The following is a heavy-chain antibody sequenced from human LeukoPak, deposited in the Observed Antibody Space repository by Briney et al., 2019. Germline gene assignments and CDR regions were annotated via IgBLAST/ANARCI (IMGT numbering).Heavy chain of an antibody. CDR1: GFTFNSYT. CDR3: ARGADDSYGYNLLHYYYYYMDV. Sequence: GGSLRLSCAASGFTFNSYTLNWVRQAPGKGLEWVSYISSSGSTIYYADSVKGRFTISRDNAKNSLYLQMNSLRAEDTAVYYCARGADDSYGYNLLHYYYYYMDVWGKGTTVTVSS. V-gene: IGHV3-48*04. J-gene: IGHJ6*03. CDR2: ISSSGSTI. D-gene: IGHD5-18*01.